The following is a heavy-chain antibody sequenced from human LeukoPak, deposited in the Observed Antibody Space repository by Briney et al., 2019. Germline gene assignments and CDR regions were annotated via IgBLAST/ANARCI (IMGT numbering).Heavy chain of an antibody. J-gene: IGHJ4*02. CDR1: GGSFSGYY. Sequence: PSETLSLTCAVYGGSFSGYYWSWIRQPPGKGLEWIGEINHSGSTNYNPSLKSRVTISVDTSKNQFSLKLSSVTAADTAVYYCARGPNEYYYDSSGYYPYWGQGTLATVSS. D-gene: IGHD3-22*01. CDR3: ARGPNEYYYDSSGYYPY. V-gene: IGHV4-34*01. CDR2: INHSGST.